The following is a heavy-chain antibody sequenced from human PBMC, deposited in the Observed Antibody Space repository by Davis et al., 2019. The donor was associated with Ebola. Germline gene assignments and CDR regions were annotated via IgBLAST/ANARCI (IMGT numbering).Heavy chain of an antibody. CDR1: GGSISSSSYY. CDR2: IYYSGST. D-gene: IGHD3-22*01. CDR3: ARANPLYYYDSSGYYGSRSGGFDY. J-gene: IGHJ4*02. Sequence: SETLSLTCTVSGGSISSSSYYWGWIRQPPGKGLEWIGYIYYSGSTNYNPSLKSRVTISVDTSKNQFSLKLSSVTAADTAVYYCARANPLYYYDSSGYYGSRSGGFDYWGQGTLVTVSS. V-gene: IGHV4-61*05.